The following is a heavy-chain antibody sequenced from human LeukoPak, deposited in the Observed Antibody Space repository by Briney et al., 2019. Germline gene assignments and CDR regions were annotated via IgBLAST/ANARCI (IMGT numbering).Heavy chain of an antibody. D-gene: IGHD6-6*01. CDR3: ARNPGIAAGRGNYYYMDV. CDR1: GFTFSNYE. Sequence: PGGSLRLSCAASGFTFSNYEMIWVRQAPGKGLEWVSYISSSGSTIYYADSVKGRFTISRDNAKNSLYLQMNSLRAEDMAVYYCARNPGIAAGRGNYYYMDVWGKGTTVTVSS. CDR2: ISSSGSTI. V-gene: IGHV3-48*03. J-gene: IGHJ6*03.